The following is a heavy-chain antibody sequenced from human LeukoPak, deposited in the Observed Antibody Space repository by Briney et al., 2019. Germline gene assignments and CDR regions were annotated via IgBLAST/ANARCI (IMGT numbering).Heavy chain of an antibody. J-gene: IGHJ5*02. V-gene: IGHV3-48*04. CDR3: ARGALKWFGEGNWFDP. D-gene: IGHD3-10*01. Sequence: GGSLRLSCAASGFTFSSYAMSWVRQAPGKGLEWVAYLSSSSSTVFYIDSVKGRFTISRDNAKNSLYLQMNSLRPEDTAVYYCARGALKWFGEGNWFDPWGQGTLVTVSS. CDR1: GFTFSSYA. CDR2: LSSSSSTV.